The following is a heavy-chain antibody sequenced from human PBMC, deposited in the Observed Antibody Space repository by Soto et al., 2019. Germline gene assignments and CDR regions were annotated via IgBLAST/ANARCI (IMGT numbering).Heavy chain of an antibody. J-gene: IGHJ4*02. CDR3: ARDRWAGVPDYMDS. V-gene: IGHV3-30-3*01. CDR2: ISHDGNNQ. Sequence: VQLVESGGGVVQPGRSLRLSCAASGFTFGSYAMHWVRQAPGKGLEWVAVISHDGNNQYYADSVKGRFTISRDNSKNTLFLQMGRLRPEDTAVYYCARDRWAGVPDYMDSWGQGTLVTVSS. CDR1: GFTFGSYA. D-gene: IGHD6-6*01.